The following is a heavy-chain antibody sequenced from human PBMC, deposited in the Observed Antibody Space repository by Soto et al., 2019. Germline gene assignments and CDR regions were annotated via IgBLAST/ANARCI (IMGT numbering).Heavy chain of an antibody. CDR3: AREDHGDYYWYFDL. Sequence: QVHLVQSGAEVRKPGASVKVSCKASGYTFSSYVIHWVRQAPGQRLEWMGWINAGNGNTKYSQKFQGRVTITRDTSASTAYMEMSSLRSEDTAVYYCAREDHGDYYWYFDLWGRGTLVTVSS. D-gene: IGHD4-17*01. CDR1: GYTFSSYV. J-gene: IGHJ2*01. CDR2: INAGNGNT. V-gene: IGHV1-3*01.